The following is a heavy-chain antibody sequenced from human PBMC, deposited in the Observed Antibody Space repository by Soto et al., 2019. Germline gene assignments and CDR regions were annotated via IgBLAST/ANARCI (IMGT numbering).Heavy chain of an antibody. D-gene: IGHD6-6*01. CDR1: GGTFSSYA. CDR2: IIPIFGTA. V-gene: IGHV1-69*13. Sequence: SVKVSCKASGGTFSSYAISWVRQAPGQGLEWMGGIIPIFGTANYAQKFQGRVTITADESTSTAYMELSSLRSEDTAVYYCARRSAARRDYYYYGMDVWGQGTTVTVSS. CDR3: ARRSAARRDYYYYGMDV. J-gene: IGHJ6*02.